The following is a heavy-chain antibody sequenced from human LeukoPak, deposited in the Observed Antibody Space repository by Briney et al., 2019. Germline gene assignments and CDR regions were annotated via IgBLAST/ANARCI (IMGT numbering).Heavy chain of an antibody. CDR3: ARDRAANQDWVEFDP. CDR1: GFRVSDYY. V-gene: IGHV3-66*03. D-gene: IGHD3/OR15-3a*01. Sequence: QPGGSLRLSCAVSGFRVSDYYMSWVRQAPGKGLEWVGLIRDSGEAFYADFARGRFAISRDESENTLYLQMNSLRVEDTAVYFCARDRAANQDWVEFDPWGQGTPDIVSS. CDR2: IRDSGEA. J-gene: IGHJ5*02.